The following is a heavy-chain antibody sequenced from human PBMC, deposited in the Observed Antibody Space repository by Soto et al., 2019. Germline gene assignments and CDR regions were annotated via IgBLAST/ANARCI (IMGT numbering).Heavy chain of an antibody. D-gene: IGHD5-18*01. J-gene: IGHJ4*02. Sequence: GGSLRLSCAASGFTFSDYYMSWIRQAPGKGLEWVSYISSSSSYINYAESVKGRFTISRDNAKNSLYLQMNSLRAEDTAEYWCARTRFSYGYGLDYWGQGTLVTVSS. CDR2: ISSSSSYI. V-gene: IGHV3-11*03. CDR3: ARTRFSYGYGLDY. CDR1: GFTFSDYY.